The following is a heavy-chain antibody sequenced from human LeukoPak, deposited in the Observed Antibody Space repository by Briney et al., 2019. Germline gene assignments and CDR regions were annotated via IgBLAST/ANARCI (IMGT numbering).Heavy chain of an antibody. J-gene: IGHJ4*02. V-gene: IGHV3-23*01. CDR1: GFTFSSYA. Sequence: PGGSLRLSCAASGFTFSSYAMSWVRQAPGRGLEWVSTVSGNGGTTYYADSVKGRFTISRDNSKNTLYLQMNSLRAEDTAVYYCAKERKRSMITFGGPWDYWGQGALVTVSS. CDR2: VSGNGGTT. CDR3: AKERKRSMITFGGPWDY. D-gene: IGHD3-16*01.